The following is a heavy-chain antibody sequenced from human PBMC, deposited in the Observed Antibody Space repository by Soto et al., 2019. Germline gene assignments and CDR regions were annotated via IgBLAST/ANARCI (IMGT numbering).Heavy chain of an antibody. D-gene: IGHD1-20*01. CDR2: INAGNGNT. J-gene: IGHJ4*02. CDR1: GYTFTSYA. CDR3: ARGLYNPSDY. Sequence: QVQLVQSGAEVKKPGASVKVSCKASGYTFTSYAIHWVRQAPGQRLEWMGWINAGNGNTKYSQKFQGRVTITRDTSAITAYMELSSLRSEDTAVYYCARGLYNPSDYWGQGTLVTVSS. V-gene: IGHV1-3*01.